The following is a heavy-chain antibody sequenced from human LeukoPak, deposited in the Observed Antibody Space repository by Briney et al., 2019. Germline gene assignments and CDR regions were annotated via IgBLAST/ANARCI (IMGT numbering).Heavy chain of an antibody. V-gene: IGHV3-66*01. Sequence: PGGSLRLSCAASGLTVSSNFMSWVRQAPGKGLEWVSVIYSGGSTYYADSVKGRFTISRDNSKNTLYLQMSSLRADDTALYYCAQGPWQQLVTRFDNWGQGTLVTVSS. J-gene: IGHJ4*02. CDR1: GLTVSSNF. CDR3: AQGPWQQLVTRFDN. CDR2: IYSGGST. D-gene: IGHD6-13*01.